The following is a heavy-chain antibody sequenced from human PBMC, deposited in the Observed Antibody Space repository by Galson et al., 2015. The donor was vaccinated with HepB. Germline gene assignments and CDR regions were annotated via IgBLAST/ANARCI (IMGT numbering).Heavy chain of an antibody. V-gene: IGHV3-30-3*01. Sequence: SLRLSCAASGFTFSSYAMHWVRQAPGKGLEWVAVISYDGSNKYYADSVKGRFTISRDNSKNTLYLQMNSLRAEDTAVYYCAREQSTGGRLNWFDPWGQGTLVTVSS. J-gene: IGHJ5*02. CDR1: GFTFSSYA. D-gene: IGHD2-8*02. CDR3: AREQSTGGRLNWFDP. CDR2: ISYDGSNK.